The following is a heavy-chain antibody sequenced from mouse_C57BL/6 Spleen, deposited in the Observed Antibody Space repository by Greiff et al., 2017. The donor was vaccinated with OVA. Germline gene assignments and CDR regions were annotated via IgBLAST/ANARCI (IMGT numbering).Heavy chain of an antibody. CDR2: INPSSGYT. V-gene: IGHV1-7*01. D-gene: IGHD2-4*01. J-gene: IGHJ3*01. Sequence: QVQLQQSGAELAKPGASVKLSCKASGYTFTSYWMHWVKQRPGQGLEWIGYINPSSGYTKYNQKFKDKATLTAEKSSSTAYMQLSSLTYEDSAVYYCARNDYDSAWFAYWGQGTLVTVSA. CDR1: GYTFTSYW. CDR3: ARNDYDSAWFAY.